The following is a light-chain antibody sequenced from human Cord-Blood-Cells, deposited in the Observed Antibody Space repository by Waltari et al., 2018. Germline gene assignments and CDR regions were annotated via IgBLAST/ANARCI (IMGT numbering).Light chain of an antibody. J-gene: IGKJ4*01. CDR3: QQRSNWPPLT. CDR2: DAS. Sequence: EIVLTQSPATLSLSPGERATLSCRASQSVSSYLAWYKQKPGQAPRLLIYDASNRATGIPARFSGSGSGTDFTLTISSLEPEDFAVYYCQQRSNWPPLTFGGGTKVEMK. V-gene: IGKV3-11*01. CDR1: QSVSSY.